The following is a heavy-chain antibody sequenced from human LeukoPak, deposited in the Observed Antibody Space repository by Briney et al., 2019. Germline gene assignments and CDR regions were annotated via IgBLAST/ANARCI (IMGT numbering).Heavy chain of an antibody. V-gene: IGHV4-34*01. D-gene: IGHD3-9*01. Sequence: SETLSLTCAVYGGSFSGYYWSWIRQPPGKGLEWIGEINHSGSTNYNPSLRSRVTISVDTSKNQFSLKLSSVTAADTAVYYCARAPGYDILTGYYKDRLGSYYYGMDVWGQGTTVTVSS. J-gene: IGHJ6*02. CDR3: ARAPGYDILTGYYKDRLGSYYYGMDV. CDR2: INHSGST. CDR1: GGSFSGYY.